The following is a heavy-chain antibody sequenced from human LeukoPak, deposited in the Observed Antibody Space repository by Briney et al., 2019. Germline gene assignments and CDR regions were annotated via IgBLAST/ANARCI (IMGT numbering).Heavy chain of an antibody. CDR3: ARVEGSSPS. CDR1: GFTFDDYA. Sequence: SGGSLRLSCAASGFTFDDYAMHWVRQAPGKGLEWVSGISWNSGSIGYADSVKGRFTISRDNAKNSLYLQMNSLRAEDTAVYYCARVEGSSPSWGQGTLVTVSS. CDR2: ISWNSGSI. D-gene: IGHD6-6*01. V-gene: IGHV3-9*01. J-gene: IGHJ5*02.